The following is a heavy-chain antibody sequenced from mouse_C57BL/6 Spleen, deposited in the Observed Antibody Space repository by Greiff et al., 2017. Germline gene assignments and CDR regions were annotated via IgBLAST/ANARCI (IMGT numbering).Heavy chain of an antibody. CDR1: GYTFTSYW. Sequence: QVQLQQPGAELVKPGASVTVSCKASGYTFTSYWMHWVKQRPGQGLEWIGRIHPSDSDTNYNQKFMGKATLTVDKSSSTAYMQLSSLTSEDAAVYYCARGGSYYDYDVWFAYWGQGTLVTVSA. CDR3: ARGGSYYDYDVWFAY. J-gene: IGHJ3*01. CDR2: IHPSDSDT. V-gene: IGHV1-74*01. D-gene: IGHD2-4*01.